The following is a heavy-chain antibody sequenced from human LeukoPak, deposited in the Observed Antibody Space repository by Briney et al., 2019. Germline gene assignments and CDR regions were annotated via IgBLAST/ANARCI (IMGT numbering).Heavy chain of an antibody. Sequence: GGSLRLSCATYGFTFSNYETSWVRQTPGKGLEWVSYISSSGSSTYYADSVKGRFTISRDNAKSSLCLQMDSLRAGDTAVYYCARDDGSQLDYWGRGTLVTVSS. CDR2: ISSSGSST. V-gene: IGHV3-48*03. CDR3: ARDDGSQLDY. CDR1: GFTFSNYE. J-gene: IGHJ4*02. D-gene: IGHD1-26*01.